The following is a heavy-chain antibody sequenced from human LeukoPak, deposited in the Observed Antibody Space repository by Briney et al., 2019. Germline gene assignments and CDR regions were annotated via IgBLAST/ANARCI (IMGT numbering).Heavy chain of an antibody. CDR1: GYTFTGYY. J-gene: IGHJ5*02. CDR3: ARWGYCSGGSCYRAKRFDP. CDR2: INPNSGGT. D-gene: IGHD2-15*01. V-gene: IGHV1-2*02. Sequence: GASVKVSCKASGYTFTGYYMHWVRQAPGQGLEWMGWINPNSGGTNYAQKFQGRVTMTRDTSISTAYMELSGLRSDDTAVYYCARWGYCSGGSCYRAKRFDPWGQGTLVTVSS.